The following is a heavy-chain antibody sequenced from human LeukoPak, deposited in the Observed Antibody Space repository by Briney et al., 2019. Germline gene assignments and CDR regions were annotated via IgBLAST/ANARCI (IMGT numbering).Heavy chain of an antibody. Sequence: SETLSLTCTVSGGSISSHYWSWIRQPPGKGLEWIGYIYYSGSTNYNPSLKSRVTISVDTSKNQFSLKLSSVTAADTAVYYCAREIPKRFDPWGQGTLATVSS. CDR1: GGSISSHY. CDR2: IYYSGST. V-gene: IGHV4-59*11. CDR3: AREIPKRFDP. J-gene: IGHJ5*02.